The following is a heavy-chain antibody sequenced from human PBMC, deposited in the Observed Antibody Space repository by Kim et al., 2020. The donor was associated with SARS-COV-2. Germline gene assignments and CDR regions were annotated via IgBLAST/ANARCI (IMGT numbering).Heavy chain of an antibody. J-gene: IGHJ4*02. V-gene: IGHV3-49*04. Sequence: GGSLRLSCTASGFTFGDYAMSWVRQAPGKGLEWVGFIRSKAYGGTTEYAASVKGRFTISRDDSKSIAYLQMNSLKTEDTAVYYCTRAGYSSSWYTSDFDYWGQGTLVTVSS. CDR1: GFTFGDYA. CDR2: IRSKAYGGTT. CDR3: TRAGYSSSWYTSDFDY. D-gene: IGHD6-13*01.